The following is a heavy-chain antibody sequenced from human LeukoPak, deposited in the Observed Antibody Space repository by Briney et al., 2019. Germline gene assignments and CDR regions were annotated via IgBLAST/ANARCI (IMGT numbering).Heavy chain of an antibody. D-gene: IGHD3-10*01. CDR1: GFTFSKFY. J-gene: IGHJ5*02. CDR3: ASEYFYRHES. V-gene: IGHV3-15*01. CDR2: MKSKSHGGTA. Sequence: GGSLRLSCAASGFTFSKFYMTWVRHAPGKGLEWVGRMKSKSHGGTADYAAPVKGGFTVSRDDSKNTLYLQMNSLKTEDTAVYYCASEYFYRHESWGQGTLVTVSS.